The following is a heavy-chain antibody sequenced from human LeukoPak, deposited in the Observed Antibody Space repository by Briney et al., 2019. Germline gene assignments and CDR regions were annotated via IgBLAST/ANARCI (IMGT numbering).Heavy chain of an antibody. D-gene: IGHD3-3*01. Sequence: SGTLSLTCAVSGGSISSSYWWSWVRQPPGKGLEWIGEVYHSGSTNYSPSLKSRVTLSVDKSKNQFSLRLSSVTAADTAVYYCARIFGVDYMDVWGKGTTVTVSS. V-gene: IGHV4-4*02. CDR3: ARIFGVDYMDV. CDR2: VYHSGST. J-gene: IGHJ6*03. CDR1: GGSISSSYW.